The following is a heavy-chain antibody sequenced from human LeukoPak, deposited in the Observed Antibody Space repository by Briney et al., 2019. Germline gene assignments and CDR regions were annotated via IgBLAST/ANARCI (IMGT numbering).Heavy chain of an antibody. D-gene: IGHD5-12*01. CDR3: ARGGYGDY. V-gene: IGHV1-2*02. CDR1: GYTFTGPY. Sequence: ASVKVSCKASGYTFTGPYIHWMRQAPGQGLEWMGWINPNSGATKYAQKFQGRVTVTRDTSTSTAYMELSRLRSDDTAVYYCARGGYGDYWGQGTLVTVSS. CDR2: INPNSGAT. J-gene: IGHJ4*02.